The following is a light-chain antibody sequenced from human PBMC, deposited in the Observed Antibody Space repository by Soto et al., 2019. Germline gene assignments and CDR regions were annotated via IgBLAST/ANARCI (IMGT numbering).Light chain of an antibody. V-gene: IGKV1-39*01. J-gene: IGKJ1*01. CDR1: QSIARY. CDR3: QQNYNIPRT. CDR2: TAS. Sequence: DIQMTQSPSSLSASVGDRVTITCRASQSIARYLSWYQQKPGKAPTLLIYTASNLQEGVPSRFSGSVSVSVSGTDFTLTISSLQPEDFVTYYCQQNYNIPRTFGQGTKVEMK.